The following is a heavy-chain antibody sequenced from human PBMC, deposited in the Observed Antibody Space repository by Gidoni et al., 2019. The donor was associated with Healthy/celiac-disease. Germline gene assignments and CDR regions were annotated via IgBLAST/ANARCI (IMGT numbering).Heavy chain of an antibody. D-gene: IGHD6-6*01. CDR2: INPNSGGT. CDR3: ARDQTGSSSSNGYYYYGMDV. V-gene: IGHV1-2*04. CDR1: GYTFTGYS. Sequence: QVQLVQSGAEVKKPGASVKVSCKASGYTFTGYSMHWVRQAPGQGLEWMGWINPNSGGTNYAQKFQGWVTMTRDTSISTAYMELSRLRSDDTAVYYCARDQTGSSSSNGYYYYGMDVWGQGTTVTVSS. J-gene: IGHJ6*02.